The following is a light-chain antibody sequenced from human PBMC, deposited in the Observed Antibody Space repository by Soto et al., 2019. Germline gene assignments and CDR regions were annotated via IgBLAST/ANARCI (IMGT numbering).Light chain of an antibody. V-gene: IGKV3-20*01. Sequence: EIVLTQSPGTLSLSPGERATLSCRASQSVSCSYLAWYQQKPGQAPRLLMYGASSRATGIPDRFSGSGSGTDFTLTISRLEPEDFAVYYCQQYGSSPPTFGQGTKVEIK. CDR2: GAS. CDR1: QSVSCSY. CDR3: QQYGSSPPT. J-gene: IGKJ1*01.